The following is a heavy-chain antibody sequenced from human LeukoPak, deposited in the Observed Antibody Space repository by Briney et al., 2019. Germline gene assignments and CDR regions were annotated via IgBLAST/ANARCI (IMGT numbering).Heavy chain of an antibody. J-gene: IGHJ4*02. CDR1: GFTFDDYG. Sequence: PGGSLRLSCAASGFTFDDYGMSWVRQAPGKGLEWVSGINWNGGSTGYADSVKGRFTISRDNAKNSLYLQMNSLRAEDTALYHCARGLENWNVYVFDYWGQGTLVTVSS. V-gene: IGHV3-20*01. CDR2: INWNGGST. D-gene: IGHD1-1*01. CDR3: ARGLENWNVYVFDY.